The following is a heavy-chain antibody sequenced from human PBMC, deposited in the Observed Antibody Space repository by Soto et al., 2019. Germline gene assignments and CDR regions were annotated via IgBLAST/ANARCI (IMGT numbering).Heavy chain of an antibody. CDR2: IYYSGST. V-gene: IGHV4-31*03. D-gene: IGHD4-17*01. J-gene: IGHJ4*02. CDR1: GGFISSGGYY. Sequence: SETLSLTCTVSGGFISSGGYYWSWIRQHPGKGLEWIGYIYYSGSTYYNPSLKSRVTISVDTSKNQFSLKLSSVTAADTAVYYCARDPLQNSDYGDYSRGDYWGQGTLVTVSS. CDR3: ARDPLQNSDYGDYSRGDY.